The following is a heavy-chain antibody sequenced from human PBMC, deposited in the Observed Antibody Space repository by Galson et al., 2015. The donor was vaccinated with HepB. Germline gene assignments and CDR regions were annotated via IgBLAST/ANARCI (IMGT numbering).Heavy chain of an antibody. CDR1: GYTFTDYY. V-gene: IGHV1-2*02. Sequence: SVKVSCKASGYTFTDYYIHWVRQAPGQGLEWMGWINPNSGGGTNYAQKFQGRVTMTRDTSISTAYMELSSLRSDGTAVYYCARDYYESGGPPAEYFHHWGQGTLVTVSS. CDR3: ARDYYESGGPPAEYFHH. J-gene: IGHJ1*01. CDR2: INPNSGGGT. D-gene: IGHD3-22*01.